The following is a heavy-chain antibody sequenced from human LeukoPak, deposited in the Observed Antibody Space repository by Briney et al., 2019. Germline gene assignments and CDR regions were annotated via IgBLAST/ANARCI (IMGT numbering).Heavy chain of an antibody. J-gene: IGHJ4*02. Sequence: PSETLSLTCTVSGGSISSSSSYYWGWIRQPPGKGLEWIGSIYYSGSTYYNPSLKSRVTISVDTSKNQFSLKLSSVTAADTAVYYCARYDYVWGSYRHDYWGQGTLVTVSS. CDR2: IYYSGST. V-gene: IGHV4-39*01. CDR1: GGSISSSSSYY. D-gene: IGHD3-16*02. CDR3: ARYDYVWGSYRHDY.